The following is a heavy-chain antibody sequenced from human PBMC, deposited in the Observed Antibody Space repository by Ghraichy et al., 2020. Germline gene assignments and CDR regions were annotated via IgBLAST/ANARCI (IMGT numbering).Heavy chain of an antibody. V-gene: IGHV4-31*03. CDR1: GGPISSYCYY. CDR3: ATWAVMTAHGYFPH. Sequence: SETLSLTCTVSGGPISSYCYYWSWIRQHPGKGLEWIGYNYNSGSTYYNTSLKSRVTMSVDTSKNQFSLKLTSVTAADTAVFYCATWAVMTAHGYFPHWGQGTLVTVSS. CDR2: NYNSGST. D-gene: IGHD2-21*02. J-gene: IGHJ1*01.